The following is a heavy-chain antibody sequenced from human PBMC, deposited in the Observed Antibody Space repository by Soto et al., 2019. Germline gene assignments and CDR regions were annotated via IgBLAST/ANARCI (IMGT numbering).Heavy chain of an antibody. D-gene: IGHD5-18*01. CDR1: GFTFTSFG. Sequence: GGSLRLSCAASGFTFTSFGIHWVRQAPGKGLEWVAVVSYDGIDENYADSVKGRFSISRDNSKNTVYLQMNSLRPEDTALYYCVRSKGGYSYGTPFDYWGQGTLVTVSS. CDR2: VSYDGIDE. CDR3: VRSKGGYSYGTPFDY. V-gene: IGHV3-30*03. J-gene: IGHJ4*02.